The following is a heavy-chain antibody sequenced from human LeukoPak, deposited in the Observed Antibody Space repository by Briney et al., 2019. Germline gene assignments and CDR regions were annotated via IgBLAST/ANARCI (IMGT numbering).Heavy chain of an antibody. CDR3: ARVGTTSNFYYYYGMDV. J-gene: IGHJ6*02. CDR1: GFIFSSYW. V-gene: IGHV3-74*01. CDR2: INSDGSTT. Sequence: GGSLRLSCAASGFIFSSYWMYWVRQAPGKGLVWVSRINSDGSTTSYADSVKGRFTISRDNAKNTLYLQMNSLRAEDTAVYYCARVGTTSNFYYYYGMDVWGQGTTVTVSS. D-gene: IGHD2/OR15-2a*01.